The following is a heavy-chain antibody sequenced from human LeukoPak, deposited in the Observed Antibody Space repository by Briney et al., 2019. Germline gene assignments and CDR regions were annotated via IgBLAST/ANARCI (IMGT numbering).Heavy chain of an antibody. CDR2: LSSSGEST. V-gene: IGHV3-21*01. CDR3: ARDNPSPGGVYFDY. Sequence: GGSLRLSCAASEFSVGSNYMTWVRQAPGKGLEWVAALSSSGESTYYADSVKGRFTISRDNAKNSLYLQMNSLRAEDTAVYYCARDNPSPGGVYFDYWGQGTLVTVSS. CDR1: EFSVGSNY. D-gene: IGHD3-16*01. J-gene: IGHJ4*02.